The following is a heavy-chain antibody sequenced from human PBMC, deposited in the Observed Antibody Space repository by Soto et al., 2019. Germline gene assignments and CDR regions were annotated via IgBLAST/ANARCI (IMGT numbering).Heavy chain of an antibody. CDR2: IKEDGSEK. CDR3: SRDVVVGAKALNY. J-gene: IGHJ4*02. CDR1: GFTFSNYW. V-gene: IGHV3-7*01. D-gene: IGHD2-15*01. Sequence: GGSLRLSCAASGFTFSNYWMTWVRQAPGKGLEWVANIKEDGSEKHYVDSVKGRFTISRDNAKNSLYLQMNSLRVEDTAVYFCSRDVVVGAKALNYWGQGALVTVS.